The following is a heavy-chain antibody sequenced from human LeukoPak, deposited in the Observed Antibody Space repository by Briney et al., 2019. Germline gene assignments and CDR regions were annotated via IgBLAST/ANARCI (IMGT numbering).Heavy chain of an antibody. CDR2: ISGSGGST. D-gene: IGHD6-19*01. CDR3: AEPSGWSLAGGPFDY. Sequence: GGSLRLSCAASGFTFSSYAMSWVRQTPGKGLEWVSAISGSGGSTYYADSVKGRFTISRDNSKNTLYLQMNSLRAEDTAVYYCAEPSGWSLAGGPFDYWGQGTLVTVSS. CDR1: GFTFSSYA. J-gene: IGHJ4*02. V-gene: IGHV3-23*01.